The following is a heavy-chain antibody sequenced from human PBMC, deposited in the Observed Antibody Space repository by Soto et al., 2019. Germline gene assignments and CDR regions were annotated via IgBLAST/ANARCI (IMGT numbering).Heavy chain of an antibody. CDR2: INSDGSST. Sequence: LXLXCSASGFTFSSXCMHWVHQAPGMWLVWFSRINSDGSSTTYADSLKGRFTIYRDKAKNTLYLQMNSLRAEDTAVYYCERDLGYLRRIKVRGAPDYWGQGTLVTVSS. D-gene: IGHD3-10*01. CDR1: GFTFSSXC. J-gene: IGHJ4*02. V-gene: IGHV3-74*01. CDR3: ERDLGYLRRIKVRGAPDY.